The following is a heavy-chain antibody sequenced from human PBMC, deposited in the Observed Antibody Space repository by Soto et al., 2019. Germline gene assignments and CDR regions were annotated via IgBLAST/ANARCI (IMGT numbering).Heavy chain of an antibody. Sequence: PGGSLRLSCAASGFTFSSYGMHWVRQAPGKGLEWVAVIWYDGSNKYYADSVRGRFTISRDNSKNTLYLQMNSLRAEDTAVYYCARSSSPARDAFDIWGQGTMVTVSS. V-gene: IGHV3-33*01. D-gene: IGHD6-13*01. CDR2: IWYDGSNK. J-gene: IGHJ3*02. CDR1: GFTFSSYG. CDR3: ARSSSPARDAFDI.